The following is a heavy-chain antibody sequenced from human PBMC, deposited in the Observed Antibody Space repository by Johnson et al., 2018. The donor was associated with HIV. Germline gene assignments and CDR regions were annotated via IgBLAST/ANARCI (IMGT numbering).Heavy chain of an antibody. CDR3: AKAQVIVRVVTAIPDDAFDI. D-gene: IGHD2-21*02. V-gene: IGHV3-23*04. CDR2: ISGSGGST. CDR1: GFTVSSNY. J-gene: IGHJ3*02. Sequence: VQLVESGGGLIQPGGSLRLSCAASGFTVSSNYMSWVRQAPGKGLEWVSVISGSGGSTYYADSVKGRFTISRDNSKNTLYLQMNSLRAEDTAVYYCAKAQVIVRVVTAIPDDAFDIWGQGTMVTVSS.